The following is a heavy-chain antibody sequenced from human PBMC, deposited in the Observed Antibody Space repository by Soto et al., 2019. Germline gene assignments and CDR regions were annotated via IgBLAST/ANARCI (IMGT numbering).Heavy chain of an antibody. CDR2: INQDGGVQ. CDR1: GFTFRSYW. Sequence: EVQLEESGGGLVQPGGSLRLSCAASGFTFRSYWMTWLRQAPGKGLEWVANINQDGGVQFYADCVKGRFTISRDNAKNSVYLQMNSLRVEDTAVFYCASGRAWDYWGQGTMVTVSS. V-gene: IGHV3-7*01. D-gene: IGHD1-26*01. J-gene: IGHJ4*02. CDR3: ASGRAWDY.